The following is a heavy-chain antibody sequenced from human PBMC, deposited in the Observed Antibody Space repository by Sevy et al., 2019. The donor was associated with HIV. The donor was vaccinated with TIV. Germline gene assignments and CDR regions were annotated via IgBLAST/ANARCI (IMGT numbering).Heavy chain of an antibody. CDR1: GFTFSSYG. V-gene: IGHV3-33*01. CDR2: IWYDGSNK. D-gene: IGHD6-19*01. Sequence: GGSLRLSCAASGFTFSSYGMHWVRQAPGKGLEWVAVIWYDGSNKYYADSVKGRFTISRDNSKNRLYLQMNSLRAEDTAVYYCAIDPRIALAPGAFDIWGQGTMVTVSS. CDR3: AIDPRIALAPGAFDI. J-gene: IGHJ3*02.